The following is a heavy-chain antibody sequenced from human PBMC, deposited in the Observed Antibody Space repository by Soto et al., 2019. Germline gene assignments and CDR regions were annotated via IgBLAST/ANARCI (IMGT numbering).Heavy chain of an antibody. Sequence: SVKVSCKASGGTFSSYAISWVRQAPGQGLEWMGGIIPIFGTANYAQKFQGRVTITADESTSTAYMELSSLRSEDTAVYYCARDQTPKHSSSWYEGRYYYGMDVWGKGTTVTVSS. V-gene: IGHV1-69*13. D-gene: IGHD6-13*01. CDR3: ARDQTPKHSSSWYEGRYYYGMDV. J-gene: IGHJ6*04. CDR1: GGTFSSYA. CDR2: IIPIFGTA.